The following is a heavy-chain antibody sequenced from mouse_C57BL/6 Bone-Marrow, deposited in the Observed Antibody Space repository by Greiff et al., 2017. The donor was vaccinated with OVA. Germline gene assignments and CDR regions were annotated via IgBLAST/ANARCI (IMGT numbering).Heavy chain of an antibody. CDR3: ARRDDYDGDY. J-gene: IGHJ2*01. Sequence: VHVKQSGGGLVKPGGSLKLSCAASGFTFSDYGMHWVRQAPEKGLEWVAYISSGSSTIYYADTVKGRFTISRDNAKNTLFLQMTSLRSEDTAMYYCARRDDYDGDYWGQGTTLTVSS. V-gene: IGHV5-17*01. CDR1: GFTFSDYG. CDR2: ISSGSSTI. D-gene: IGHD2-4*01.